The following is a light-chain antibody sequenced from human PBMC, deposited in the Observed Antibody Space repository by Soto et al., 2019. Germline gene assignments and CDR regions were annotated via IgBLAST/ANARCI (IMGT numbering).Light chain of an antibody. CDR3: CSYAGSYIVV. CDR1: SSDVGGYNY. V-gene: IGLV2-11*01. J-gene: IGLJ2*01. CDR2: DVT. Sequence: QSALTQPRSVSGSPGQSVAISCTGTSSDVGGYNYVSWYRQHPGRAPKLLLYDVTKRPSGVPDRFSGSKSGNTAFLTISGLQADDEADYYCCSYAGSYIVVIGGGTKVTVL.